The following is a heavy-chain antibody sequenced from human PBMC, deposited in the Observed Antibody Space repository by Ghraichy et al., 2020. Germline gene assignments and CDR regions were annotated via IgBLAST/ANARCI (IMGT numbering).Heavy chain of an antibody. J-gene: IGHJ4*02. Sequence: GESLNISCAASGFTFSDSALHWVRQASGKGLEWVGRIRSKANSHATAYAASVTGRFTISRDDSKNTAYLEMSSLKTEDTAVYYCTKSVAARPVSGTSYYFVYWGQGTLVTVAS. CDR3: TKSVAARPVSGTSYYFVY. CDR2: IRSKANSHAT. D-gene: IGHD6-19*01. CDR1: GFTFSDSA. V-gene: IGHV3-73*01.